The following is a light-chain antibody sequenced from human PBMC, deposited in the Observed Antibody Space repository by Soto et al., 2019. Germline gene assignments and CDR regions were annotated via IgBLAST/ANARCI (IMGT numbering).Light chain of an antibody. V-gene: IGKV3-15*01. CDR1: QSVSST. CDR3: QQYYQWPLT. J-gene: IGKJ4*01. Sequence: EIVMTQSPATLSVSPGERATLSCRASQSVSSTLAWYQQIPGQAPRLLLYGTSTRATGIPARFSGSGSGTEFTLTISSLQSEDFAFYYCQQYYQWPLTFGRGTKVEVK. CDR2: GTS.